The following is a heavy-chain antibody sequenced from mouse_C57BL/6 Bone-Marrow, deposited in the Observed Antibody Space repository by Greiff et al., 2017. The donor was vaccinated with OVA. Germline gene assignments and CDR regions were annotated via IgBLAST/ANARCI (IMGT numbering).Heavy chain of an antibody. CDR1: GFTFSSYA. CDR3: ARDYYGHFDY. J-gene: IGHJ2*01. CDR2: ISDGGSYT. V-gene: IGHV5-4*01. D-gene: IGHD1-2*01. Sequence: DVKLVESGGGLVKPGGSLKLSCAASGFTFSSYAMSWVRQTPEKRLEWVATISDGGSYTYYPDNVKGRFTISRDNAKNNLYLQMSHLKSEDTAMYYCARDYYGHFDYWGQGTTLTVSS.